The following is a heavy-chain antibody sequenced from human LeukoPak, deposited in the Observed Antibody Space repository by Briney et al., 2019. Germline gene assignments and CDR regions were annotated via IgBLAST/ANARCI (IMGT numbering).Heavy chain of an antibody. D-gene: IGHD6-13*01. CDR2: MSYDGNNK. Sequence: PGGSLRLSCAASGFTFSSHAIHWVRQAPGKGLEWVAVMSYDGNNKYYADSVKGRFTISRDNAKNSLYLQMNSLRAEDTAVYYCARDLGIAAAGTGYWGQGTLVTVSS. V-gene: IGHV3-30-3*01. CDR1: GFTFSSHA. J-gene: IGHJ4*02. CDR3: ARDLGIAAAGTGY.